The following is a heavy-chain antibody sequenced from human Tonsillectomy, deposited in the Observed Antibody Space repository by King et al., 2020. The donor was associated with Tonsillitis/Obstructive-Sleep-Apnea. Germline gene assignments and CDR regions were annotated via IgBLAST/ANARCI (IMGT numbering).Heavy chain of an antibody. J-gene: IGHJ3*02. CDR3: AGYSSGWYLGADAFDI. CDR1: GDSVSSNTAA. Sequence: VQLQQSGPGLVKPSQTLALSCAISGDSVSSNTAACNWIRHPPSRGLEGRGRTYYRSKWYNEYAVSVKIRITINPDTSKNQFSLQLNSVTPEDTAVYYCAGYSSGWYLGADAFDIWGQGTMVTVSS. V-gene: IGHV6-1*01. CDR2: TYYRSKWYN. D-gene: IGHD6-19*01.